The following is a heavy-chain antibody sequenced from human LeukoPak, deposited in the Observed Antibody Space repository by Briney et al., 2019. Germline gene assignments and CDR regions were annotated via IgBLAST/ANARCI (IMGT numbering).Heavy chain of an antibody. Sequence: GGSLRLSCAASGFTFSTYGMNWVRQAPGKGLEWVSGITGGGDTTFYADSVKGRFTISRDNPKNTLHLQMNSLRAEDTAVYYCARGGYYGSGRYYFDSWGQGTLVTVSS. J-gene: IGHJ4*02. D-gene: IGHD3-3*01. CDR2: ITGGGDTT. V-gene: IGHV3-23*01. CDR1: GFTFSTYG. CDR3: ARGGYYGSGRYYFDS.